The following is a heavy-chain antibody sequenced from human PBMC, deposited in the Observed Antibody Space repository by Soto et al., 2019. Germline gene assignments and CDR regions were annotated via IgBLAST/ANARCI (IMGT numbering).Heavy chain of an antibody. D-gene: IGHD1-1*01. CDR1: GGSISSYY. CDR3: ARRYGYSFDY. V-gene: IGHV4-59*08. CDR2: IYYSGST. J-gene: IGHJ4*02. Sequence: PSETLSLTCTVSGGSISSYYWSWIRQPPGKGLEWIGYIYYSGSTNYNPSLKSRVTISVDTSKNQFSLKLSSLTAADTAVYYCARRYGYSFDYWGQGTLVTSPQ.